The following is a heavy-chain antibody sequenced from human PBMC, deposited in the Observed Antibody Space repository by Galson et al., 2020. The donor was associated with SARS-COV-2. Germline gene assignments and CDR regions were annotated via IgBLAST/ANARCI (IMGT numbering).Heavy chain of an antibody. D-gene: IGHD6-19*01. CDR1: GDSFSSNSAA. J-gene: IGHJ4*02. Sequence: SETLSLTCATSGDSFSSNSAAWNWIRQSPSRGFEWLGRTYYRSKWYSDYAVSVRSRITINADTSKNQFSLQLNSVIPDDTAVYYCARSPGIAVARTFDYWGPGTLVTVSS. V-gene: IGHV6-1*01. CDR2: TYYRSKWYS. CDR3: ARSPGIAVARTFDY.